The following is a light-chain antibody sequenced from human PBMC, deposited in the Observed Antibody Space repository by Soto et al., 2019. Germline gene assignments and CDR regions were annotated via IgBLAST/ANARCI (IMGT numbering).Light chain of an antibody. CDR2: ENN. J-gene: IGLJ1*01. CDR3: GTWDSSLSALYV. Sequence: SVLTQPPSVSAAPGQKVTISCSGSSSNIGNNYVSWYQQLPGTAPKLLIYENNKRPSGIPDRFSGSKSGTSATLGITELQTGDEADYYCGTWDSSLSALYVFGTGTKVTV. V-gene: IGLV1-51*02. CDR1: SSNIGNNY.